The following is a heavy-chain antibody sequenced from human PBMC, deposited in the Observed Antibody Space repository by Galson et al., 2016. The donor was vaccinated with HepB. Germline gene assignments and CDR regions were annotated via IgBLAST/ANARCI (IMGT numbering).Heavy chain of an antibody. Sequence: SLRLSCAASGFTFSSYGMHWVRQAPGKGLEWVAVISYDASDKYYADYVKGRLTISRDNSKNTLYLQMNNLRPEDTAVYYCAKSQEQLWSPYPLDYWGRGTLVTVSS. D-gene: IGHD5-24*01. J-gene: IGHJ4*02. CDR2: ISYDASDK. V-gene: IGHV3-30*18. CDR1: GFTFSSYG. CDR3: AKSQEQLWSPYPLDY.